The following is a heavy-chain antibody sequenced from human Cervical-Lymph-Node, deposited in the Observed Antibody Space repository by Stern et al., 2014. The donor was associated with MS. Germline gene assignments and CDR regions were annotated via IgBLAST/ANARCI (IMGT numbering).Heavy chain of an antibody. Sequence: VHLVESGDEVKKPWASVTDSCKASGYTFTSHYIHWVRQAPGTGLEWMGIVKPSSYSTSSAPLVQGRLTMTWDTSTSTVNMHLSSLTAEDTAVYYCARGFVSTANWFDHWGQGTLVTVSS. J-gene: IGHJ5*02. V-gene: IGHV1-46*01. CDR3: ARGFVSTANWFDH. CDR2: VKPSSYST. CDR1: GYTFTSHY. D-gene: IGHD3-10*01.